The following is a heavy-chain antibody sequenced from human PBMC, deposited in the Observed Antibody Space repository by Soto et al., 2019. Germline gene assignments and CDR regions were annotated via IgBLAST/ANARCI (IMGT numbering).Heavy chain of an antibody. Sequence: QVHLQESGPGLVKPSQTLSLTCTVSGGSISSGGFYWSWIRQHPGKGLEWVGYISYSGTMYYNPSLTSRVSISLDTSKNQFSLKLSSVTAADTAVYYCARAPTVAGVFFDYWGQGTLVSVSS. CDR3: ARAPTVAGVFFDY. V-gene: IGHV4-31*03. J-gene: IGHJ4*02. CDR2: ISYSGTM. CDR1: GGSISSGGFY. D-gene: IGHD6-19*01.